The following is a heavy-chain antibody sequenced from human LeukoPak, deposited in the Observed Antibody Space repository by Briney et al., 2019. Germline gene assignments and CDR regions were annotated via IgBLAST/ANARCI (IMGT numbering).Heavy chain of an antibody. Sequence: ASVKVSCKASGYTFTGYYMHWVRQAPGQGLEWMGWINPNSGGTNYAQKFQGRVTMTRDTSISTAYMELSRLRSDDTAVYYCARVRGIAVAGTLYYFDYWGQGTLVTVSS. CDR3: ARVRGIAVAGTLYYFDY. J-gene: IGHJ4*02. CDR1: GYTFTGYY. D-gene: IGHD6-19*01. CDR2: INPNSGGT. V-gene: IGHV1-2*02.